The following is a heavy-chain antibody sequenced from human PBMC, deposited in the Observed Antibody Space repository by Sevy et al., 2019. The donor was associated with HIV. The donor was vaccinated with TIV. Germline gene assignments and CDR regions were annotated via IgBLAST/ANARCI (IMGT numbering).Heavy chain of an antibody. J-gene: IGHJ4*02. Sequence: SGPPLVNPTQTLTLTCTFSRFSLSTSGVGVGWIRQPPGKALEWLALIYWDDDKRYSPSLKSRLTITKDTSKNQVVLTMTNMDPVDTAKYYCAHTTQTTPSYHFDYWGQGTLVTVSS. CDR3: AHTTQTTPSYHFDY. CDR1: RFSLSTSGVG. D-gene: IGHD1-7*01. CDR2: IYWDDDK. V-gene: IGHV2-5*02.